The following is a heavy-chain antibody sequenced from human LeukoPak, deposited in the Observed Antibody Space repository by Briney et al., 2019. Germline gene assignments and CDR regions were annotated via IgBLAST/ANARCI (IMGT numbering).Heavy chain of an antibody. Sequence: ASVKVSCEASGYTFTGYYMHWVRQAPGQGLEWMGWINPNSGSTNYAQKVQGRVTMTRDTSISTAYMELSRMRSDDKAVYYCAREEVEMATIVDWYFDLWGRGTLVTVSS. CDR3: AREEVEMATIVDWYFDL. J-gene: IGHJ2*01. CDR1: GYTFTGYY. CDR2: INPNSGST. D-gene: IGHD5-24*01. V-gene: IGHV1-2*02.